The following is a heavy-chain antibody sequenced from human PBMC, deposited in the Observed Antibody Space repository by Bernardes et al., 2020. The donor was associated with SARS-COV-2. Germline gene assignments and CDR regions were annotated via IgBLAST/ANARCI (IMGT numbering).Heavy chain of an antibody. D-gene: IGHD6-19*01. V-gene: IGHV2-70*04. CDR3: ARIGYSSGYYYFDH. CDR2: IDWDEDK. Sequence: SGPTLGKPTQTLTLTCTFSGFSISSNGMRVSWIRQPPGKALEWLARIDWDEDKIYSTSLKTRLTISKDTSKNQVVLTMTNMDPVDTATYYCARIGYSSGYYYFDHWGQGTLVTVSS. CDR1: GFSISSNGMR. J-gene: IGHJ4*02.